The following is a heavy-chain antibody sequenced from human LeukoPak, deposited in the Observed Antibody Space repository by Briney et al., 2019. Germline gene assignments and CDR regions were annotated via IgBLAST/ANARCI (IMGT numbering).Heavy chain of an antibody. J-gene: IGHJ4*02. CDR3: ARRAGEYSHPYDY. CDR1: GFTVSSNS. V-gene: IGHV3-53*01. Sequence: HPGGSLRLSCTVSGFTVSSNSMSWVRQAPGKGLEWVSFIYSGGNTHYSDSVKDRFTISRDNSKNTLYLQMNSLRADDTAVYYCARRAGEYSHPYDYWGQGTLVTVSS. D-gene: IGHD4-17*01. CDR2: IYSGGNT.